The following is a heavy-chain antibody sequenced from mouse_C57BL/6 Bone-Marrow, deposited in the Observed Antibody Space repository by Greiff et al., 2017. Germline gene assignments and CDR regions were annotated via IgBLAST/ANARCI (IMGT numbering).Heavy chain of an antibody. D-gene: IGHD1-1*01. Sequence: EVQRVESGGGLVKPGGSLKLSCAASGFTFSSYAMSWVRQTPEKRLEWVATISDGGSYTYYPDNVKGRFTISRDNAKNNLYLQMSHLKSEDTAMYYCAMSVVATDYVDYWGRGTTLTVSS. CDR3: AMSVVATDYVDY. CDR2: ISDGGSYT. J-gene: IGHJ2*01. V-gene: IGHV5-4*01. CDR1: GFTFSSYA.